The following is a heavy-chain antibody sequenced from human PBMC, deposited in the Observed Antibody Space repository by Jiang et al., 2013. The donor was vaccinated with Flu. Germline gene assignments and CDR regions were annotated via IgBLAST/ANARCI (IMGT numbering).Heavy chain of an antibody. D-gene: IGHD5-18*01. J-gene: IGHJ4*02. Sequence: LEWIGYIYYSGSTNYNPSLKSRVTISVDTSKNQFSLKLSSVTAADTAVYYCARVRGYSYGLYYFDYWGQGTLVTASS. CDR2: IYYSGST. V-gene: IGHV4-59*01. CDR3: ARVRGYSYGLYYFDY.